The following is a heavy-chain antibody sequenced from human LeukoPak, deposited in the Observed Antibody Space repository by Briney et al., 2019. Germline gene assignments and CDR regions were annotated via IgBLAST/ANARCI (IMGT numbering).Heavy chain of an antibody. J-gene: IGHJ6*03. CDR3: ARTLYYYDSSGQVNYYYYMDV. D-gene: IGHD3-22*01. V-gene: IGHV4-34*01. CDR1: GGSFSGYY. Sequence: SETLSLTCAVYGGSFSGYYWSWIRQPPGKGLEWIGEINHSGSTNYNPSLKSRVTISVDTSKNQFSLKLSSVTAADTAVYYCARTLYYYDSSGQVNYYYYMDVWGKGTTVTVSS. CDR2: INHSGST.